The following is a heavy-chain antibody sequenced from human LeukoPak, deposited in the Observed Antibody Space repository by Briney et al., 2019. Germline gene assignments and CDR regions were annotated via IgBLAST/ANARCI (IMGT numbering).Heavy chain of an antibody. V-gene: IGHV3-15*01. CDR1: GFTFSNAW. CDR2: IKSKTDGVTT. Sequence: PGGSLRLXCAASGFTFSNAWMSWVRQAPGKGLEWVGRIKSKTDGVTTDYAAPVKGRFTISRDDSKNTLYLQMNSLKTEDTAVYYCTTARRITGTTSEAFDIWGQGTMVTVSS. D-gene: IGHD1-7*01. CDR3: TTARRITGTTSEAFDI. J-gene: IGHJ3*02.